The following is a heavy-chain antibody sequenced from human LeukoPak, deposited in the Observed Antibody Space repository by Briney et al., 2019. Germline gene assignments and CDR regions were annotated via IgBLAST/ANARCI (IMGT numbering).Heavy chain of an antibody. J-gene: IGHJ4*02. V-gene: IGHV4-34*01. Sequence: SETLSLTCAVYGGSFSGYYWSWIRQPPGKGLEWIGEINHSGSTNYNPSLKSRVTISVDTSKNQFSLKLSSVTAADTAVYYCARRVSGDIQFDYWGQGTLVTVSS. CDR1: GGSFSGYY. CDR3: ARRVSGDIQFDY. D-gene: IGHD7-27*01. CDR2: INHSGST.